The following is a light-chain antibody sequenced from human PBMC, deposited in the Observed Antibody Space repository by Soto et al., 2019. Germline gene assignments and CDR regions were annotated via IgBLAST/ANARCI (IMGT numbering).Light chain of an antibody. V-gene: IGLV2-14*01. Sequence: QSVLTQPVSVSGSPGQSITISCTGTSSDVGGYNYVSWYQQHPGKAPKLMIYDVSNRPSGVSNRFSGSKSGNTASLTISGLQAEDEADYYCSSYTSSSTFFGTGTKLTVL. CDR1: SSDVGGYNY. CDR3: SSYTSSSTF. J-gene: IGLJ1*01. CDR2: DVS.